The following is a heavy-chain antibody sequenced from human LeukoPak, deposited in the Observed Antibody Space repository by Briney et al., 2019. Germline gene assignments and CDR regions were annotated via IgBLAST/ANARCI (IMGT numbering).Heavy chain of an antibody. CDR2: ISGSGGST. Sequence: QPGGSLRLSCTASGFTFSNYAMSWVRQAPGKGLEEVSTISGSGGSTYYADSVKGRFTISRDNSKNPLYMQMNSLRAEDTAVYSCAKRAGRLVHEDTAMDYYFDYWGQGTLVTVSS. D-gene: IGHD5-18*01. V-gene: IGHV3-23*01. CDR3: AKRAGRLVHEDTAMDYYFDY. CDR1: GFTFSNYA. J-gene: IGHJ4*02.